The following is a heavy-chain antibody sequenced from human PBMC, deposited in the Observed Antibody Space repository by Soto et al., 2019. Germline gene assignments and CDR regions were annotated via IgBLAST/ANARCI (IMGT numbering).Heavy chain of an antibody. V-gene: IGHV1-46*01. D-gene: IGHD3-3*02. CDR3: ARSPFLECS. CDR1: GYTFTTYY. J-gene: IGHJ4*02. CDR2: ISPDCGRT. Sequence: GASVKVSCKASGYTFTTYYMHWVRQAPGQGLEWMGIISPDCGRTSYAQKFNAKNSLFLQMNSLRVEDTAVYYCARSPFLECSWAQGTLVTVSS.